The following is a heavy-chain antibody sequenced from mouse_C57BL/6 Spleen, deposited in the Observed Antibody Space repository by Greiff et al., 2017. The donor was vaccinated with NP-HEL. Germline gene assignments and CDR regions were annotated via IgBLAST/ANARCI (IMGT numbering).Heavy chain of an antibody. V-gene: IGHV1-50*01. CDR1: GYTFTSYW. Sequence: QVQLQQPGAELVKPGASVKLSCKASGYTFTSYWMQWVKQRPGQGLEWIGEIDPSDSYTNYNQKFKGKATLTVDTSSSTAYMQLSSLTSEDSAVYYCARGEVLTGDGWGKGTTLTVSS. J-gene: IGHJ2*01. CDR2: IDPSDSYT. CDR3: ARGEVLTGDG. D-gene: IGHD4-1*01.